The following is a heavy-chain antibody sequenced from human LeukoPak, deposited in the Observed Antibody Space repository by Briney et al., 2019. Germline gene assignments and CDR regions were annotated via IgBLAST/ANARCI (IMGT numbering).Heavy chain of an antibody. CDR1: GYTFTNYY. D-gene: IGHD3-22*01. J-gene: IGHJ4*02. V-gene: IGHV1-46*01. Sequence: ASVKVSCKASGYTFTNYYMHWVRQAPGQGLEWMGIINPSGGSTSYAQKFQGRVTMTRDTPPSTLYMELSSLSSRDTAVYYCARAQRELDYYYTSGFDYWGQGTLVTVSS. CDR2: INPSGGST. CDR3: ARAQRELDYYYTSGFDY.